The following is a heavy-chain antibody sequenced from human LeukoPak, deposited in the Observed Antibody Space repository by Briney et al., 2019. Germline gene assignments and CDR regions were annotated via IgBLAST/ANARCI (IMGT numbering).Heavy chain of an antibody. CDR1: GYTFTSYY. D-gene: IGHD2-15*01. CDR3: TRGGYIVVVVAATSWFDP. J-gene: IGHJ5*02. Sequence: ASVKVSCKASGYTFTSYYMHWVRQAPGQGLEWMGIINPSGGSTSYAQKFQGRVTMTRDTSTSTVHMELSSLRSEDTAVYYCTRGGYIVVVVAATSWFDPWGQGTLVTVSS. V-gene: IGHV1-46*01. CDR2: INPSGGST.